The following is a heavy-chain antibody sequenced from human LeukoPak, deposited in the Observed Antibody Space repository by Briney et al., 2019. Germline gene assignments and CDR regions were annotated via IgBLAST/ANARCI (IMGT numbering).Heavy chain of an antibody. CDR2: IYSGGST. Sequence: HPGGSLRLSCAASGFTVSSSYMSWVRQAPGKGLEWVSVIYSGGSTYYADSVKGRFTISRDNSKNTLYLQMNSLRAEDTAVYYCAKPSVGSYYYDSSGYYPDAFDIWGQGTMVTVSS. D-gene: IGHD3-22*01. V-gene: IGHV3-53*05. J-gene: IGHJ3*02. CDR3: AKPSVGSYYYDSSGYYPDAFDI. CDR1: GFTVSSSY.